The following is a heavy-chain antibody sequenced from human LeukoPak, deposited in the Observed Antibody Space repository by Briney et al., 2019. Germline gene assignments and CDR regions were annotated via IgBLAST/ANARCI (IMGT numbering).Heavy chain of an antibody. CDR3: AREGDSYGRWYFDY. CDR1: GFTFSSYG. V-gene: IGHV3-33*08. CDR2: IRYDGSNK. J-gene: IGHJ4*02. D-gene: IGHD5-18*01. Sequence: GGSLRLSCAASGFTFSSYGMHWVRQAPGKGLEWVAFIRYDGSNKYYADSVKGRFTISRDNAKNSLYLQMNSLRAEDTAVYYCAREGDSYGRWYFDYWGQGTLVTVSS.